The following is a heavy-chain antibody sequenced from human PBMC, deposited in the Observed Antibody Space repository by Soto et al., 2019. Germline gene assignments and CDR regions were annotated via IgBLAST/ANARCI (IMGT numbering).Heavy chain of an antibody. CDR1: GFTFSSYA. J-gene: IGHJ4*02. Sequence: QVQLVESGGGVVQPGRSLRLSCAASGFTFSSYAMHWVRQAPGKGLEWVAVISYDGSTKYYADSVKGRFTISRDNSKNTLYLQMNSLRAEDTAVYYCARVSTNGVRLFNYFDYWGQGTLVTVSS. CDR3: ARVSTNGVRLFNYFDY. V-gene: IGHV3-30-3*01. CDR2: ISYDGSTK. D-gene: IGHD2-8*01.